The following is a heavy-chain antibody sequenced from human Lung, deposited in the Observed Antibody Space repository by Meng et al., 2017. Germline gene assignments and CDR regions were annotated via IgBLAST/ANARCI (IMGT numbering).Heavy chain of an antibody. CDR1: GGSFSDYY. J-gene: IGHJ4*02. V-gene: IGHV4-34*01. D-gene: IGHD4-11*01. Sequence: QGLRQQWGAGLLKPSEPLSLTCVVSGGSFSDYYWSWIRQPPGKGLEWIGEINHSGSTNYNPSLESRATISVDTSQNNLSLKLSSVTAADSAVYYCARGPTTMAHDFDYWGQGTLVTVSS. CDR3: ARGPTTMAHDFDY. CDR2: INHSGST.